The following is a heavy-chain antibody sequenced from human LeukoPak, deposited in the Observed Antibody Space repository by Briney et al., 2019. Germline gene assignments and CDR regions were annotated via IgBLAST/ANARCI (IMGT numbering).Heavy chain of an antibody. V-gene: IGHV3-30*02. D-gene: IGHD1-26*01. Sequence: GGSLRLSCAASGFIFTSYGMHWVRQAPGKGLEWVAFIRFDGSIKYYADSVKGRFTVSRDNSKNTLYLQMNSLRSEDTAVYYCAKDSRHRIVGTTTFLDYWGQGTLVTVSS. CDR3: AKDSRHRIVGTTTFLDY. CDR1: GFIFTSYG. CDR2: IRFDGSIK. J-gene: IGHJ4*02.